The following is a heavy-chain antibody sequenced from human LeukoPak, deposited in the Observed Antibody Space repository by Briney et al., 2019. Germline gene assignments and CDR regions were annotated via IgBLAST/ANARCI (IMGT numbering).Heavy chain of an antibody. CDR2: IYPGDSDT. J-gene: IGHJ5*02. V-gene: IGHV5-51*01. CDR3: ARLTDYYDSSGYYRNYNWFDP. Sequence: GESLQISAQGSGCRFANYWIAWVRRLPGKGREWMGIIYPGDSDTKYSPSFEGQVTLSAAKSTNTAYLQWSSLTASDTAMYYCARLTDYYDSSGYYRNYNWFDPWGQGTLVTVSS. CDR1: GCRFANYW. D-gene: IGHD3-22*01.